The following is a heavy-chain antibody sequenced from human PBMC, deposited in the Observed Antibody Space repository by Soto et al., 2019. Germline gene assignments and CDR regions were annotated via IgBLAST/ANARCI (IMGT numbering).Heavy chain of an antibody. D-gene: IGHD5-18*01. Sequence: SETLSLTCTVSGGSISSSSYYWGWIRQPPGKGLEWIGSIYYSGSTYYNPSLKSRVTISVDTSKNQFSLKLSSVTAADTAVYYCARHESSRDVDTAMVSYYYYGMDVWGQGTTVTV. CDR3: ARHESSRDVDTAMVSYYYYGMDV. J-gene: IGHJ6*02. CDR1: GGSISSSSYY. V-gene: IGHV4-39*01. CDR2: IYYSGST.